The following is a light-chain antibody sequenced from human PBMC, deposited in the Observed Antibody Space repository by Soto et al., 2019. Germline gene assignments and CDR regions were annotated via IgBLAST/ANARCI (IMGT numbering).Light chain of an antibody. CDR3: QQSYSTLWT. CDR2: AAS. Sequence: DIEMTQSPSSLSASVGDRVTITCRASQSISSYLNWYQQKPGQAPKLLIYAASSLQSGVPSRFSGSGSGTDFTLTISSLQPEDFATYYFQQSYSTLWTFGQGTKVEIK. V-gene: IGKV1-39*01. CDR1: QSISSY. J-gene: IGKJ1*01.